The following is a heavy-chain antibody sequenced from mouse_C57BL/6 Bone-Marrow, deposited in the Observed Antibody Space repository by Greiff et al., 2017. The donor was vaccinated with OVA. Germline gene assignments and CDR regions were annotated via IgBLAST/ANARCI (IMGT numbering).Heavy chain of an antibody. CDR2: IDPSDSYT. Sequence: QVQLQQPGAELVKPGASVKLSCKASGYTFTSYWMQWVKQRPGQGLEWIGEIDPSDSYTNYNQKFKGKATLTVDTSSSTAYMQLSSLTSEDSAVYYCARYNDGYFPWFAYWGQGTLVTVSA. J-gene: IGHJ3*01. CDR3: ARYNDGYFPWFAY. CDR1: GYTFTSYW. D-gene: IGHD2-3*01. V-gene: IGHV1-50*01.